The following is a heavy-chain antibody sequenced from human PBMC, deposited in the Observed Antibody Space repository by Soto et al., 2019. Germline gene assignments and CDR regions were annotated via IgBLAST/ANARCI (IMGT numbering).Heavy chain of an antibody. V-gene: IGHV4-4*02. CDR1: GGSISDNW. Sequence: QVQLQESGPGLMQPSGTLSLTCAVSGGSISDNWWSWVRQPPGKGLEWIGEIYHTGNRHYNPSLEGRVNISVDKSKNHFSLNLNSVTAADTAVYYCARHIAVSGTRDFDYWGQGIMVTVSS. CDR3: ARHIAVSGTRDFDY. CDR2: IYHTGNR. D-gene: IGHD6-19*01. J-gene: IGHJ4*02.